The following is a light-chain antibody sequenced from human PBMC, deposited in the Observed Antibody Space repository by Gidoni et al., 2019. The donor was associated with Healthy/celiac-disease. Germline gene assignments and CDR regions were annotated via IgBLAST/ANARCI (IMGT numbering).Light chain of an antibody. V-gene: IGKV2-28*01. J-gene: IGKJ1*01. Sequence: DIVMTQSPLSLPVTPGEPASISCRSSQSLLHSNGYNYLDWYLQKPGQSPQLLIYLGSNRASGVPDRFSGSGSGTDFTLKISRVEAEDVGVYYCMQALQTPRRTFGQXTKVEIK. CDR3: MQALQTPRRT. CDR2: LGS. CDR1: QSLLHSNGYNY.